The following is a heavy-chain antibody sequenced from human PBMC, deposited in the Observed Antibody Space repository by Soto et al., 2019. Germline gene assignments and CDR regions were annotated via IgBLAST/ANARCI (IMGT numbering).Heavy chain of an antibody. CDR3: ARDKNLLRFLDAMDV. J-gene: IGHJ6*02. Sequence: KPGGALRLSCAASGFTFSSYSMNWVRQAPGKGLEWVSSISSSSSYIYYADSVKGRFTISRDNAKNSLYLQMNSLRAEDTAVYYCARDKNLLRFLDAMDVWGQGTTVTVSS. CDR2: ISSSSSYI. V-gene: IGHV3-21*01. CDR1: GFTFSSYS. D-gene: IGHD3-3*01.